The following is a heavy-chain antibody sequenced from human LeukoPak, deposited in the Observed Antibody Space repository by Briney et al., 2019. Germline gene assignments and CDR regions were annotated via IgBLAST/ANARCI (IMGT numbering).Heavy chain of an antibody. J-gene: IGHJ6*03. CDR1: GGSISSYY. V-gene: IGHV4-59*01. CDR3: ARDPSERYYYYMDV. CDR2: IYYSGST. Sequence: PSETLSLTCTVSGGSISSYYWSWIRQPPGKGLEWIGYIYYSGSTNYNPSLKSRVTISVDTSKNQFPLKLSSVTAADTAVYYCARDPSERYYYYMDVWGKGTTVTVSS. D-gene: IGHD1-1*01.